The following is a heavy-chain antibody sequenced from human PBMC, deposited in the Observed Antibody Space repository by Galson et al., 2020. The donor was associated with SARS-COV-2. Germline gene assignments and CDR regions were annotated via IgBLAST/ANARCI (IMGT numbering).Heavy chain of an antibody. CDR3: ARDRVVAAGTPGEY. CDR1: GYTFNSYG. Sequence: ASVKVSCKASGYTFNSYGVNWVRRAPGQGLEWMGRISVYSGNTNYAQKFQGRVSMTADTSTSTAYMELRSLRSDDTAVYYCARDRVVAAGTPGEYWGQGTQVTVYS. J-gene: IGHJ4*02. CDR2: ISVYSGNT. D-gene: IGHD2-2*01. V-gene: IGHV1-18*01.